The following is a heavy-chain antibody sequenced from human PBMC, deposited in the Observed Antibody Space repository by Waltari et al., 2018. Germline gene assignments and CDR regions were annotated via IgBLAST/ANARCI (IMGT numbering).Heavy chain of an antibody. J-gene: IGHJ4*02. Sequence: QVQLVQSGAEVKKPGASVKVSCKVSGYTLTELSMHWVRQAPGKGLEWMGGLVPEDGETLYAQKFQGRVTRTEDTSTDTAYMELSSLRSEDTAVYYCATDSPPDYDFWSGYRKPAPDYWGQGTLVTVSS. CDR1: GYTLTELS. V-gene: IGHV1-24*01. CDR2: LVPEDGET. D-gene: IGHD3-3*01. CDR3: ATDSPPDYDFWSGYRKPAPDY.